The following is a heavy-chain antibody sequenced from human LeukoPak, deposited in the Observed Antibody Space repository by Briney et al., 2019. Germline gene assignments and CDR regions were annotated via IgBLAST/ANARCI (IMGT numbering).Heavy chain of an antibody. CDR3: ALRPEQQLAYHSDAFDI. J-gene: IGHJ3*02. Sequence: ASVKVSCKASGYTFTSYDINWVRQATGQGLEWMGWMNPNSGNTGYAQKFQGRVTITRNTSISTAYMELSSLRSEDTAVYYCALRPEQQLAYHSDAFDIWGQGTMVTVSS. CDR1: GYTFTSYD. V-gene: IGHV1-8*03. CDR2: MNPNSGNT. D-gene: IGHD6-13*01.